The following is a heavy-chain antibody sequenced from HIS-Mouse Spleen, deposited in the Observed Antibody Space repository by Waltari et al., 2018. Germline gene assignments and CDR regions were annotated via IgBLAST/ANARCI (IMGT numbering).Heavy chain of an antibody. Sequence: QLQLQESGPGLVKPSETLSLTCTVSGGSISRSSYYWGWVRQPPGRGLEWIGSIYYSWRTYYNPALKSRVTISVDTSTNQFALKLSSGTAADTAVYYCAREIPYSSSWYDWYFDLWGRGTLVTVSS. CDR1: GGSISRSSYY. V-gene: IGHV4-39*07. J-gene: IGHJ2*01. CDR2: IYYSWRT. CDR3: AREIPYSSSWYDWYFDL. D-gene: IGHD6-13*01.